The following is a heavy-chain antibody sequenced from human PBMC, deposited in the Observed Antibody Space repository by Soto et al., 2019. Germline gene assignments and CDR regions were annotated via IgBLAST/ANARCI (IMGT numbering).Heavy chain of an antibody. Sequence: QVQLVQSGAEVKKPGSSVKVSCKASGGTFSSYAISWVRQAPGQGLEWVGGIIPIFGTANYAQKFQGRVTITADESTSTAYMELSSLRSEDTAVYYCARVLGYDYGDYGGKSGWFDPWGQGTLVTVSS. CDR1: GGTFSSYA. D-gene: IGHD4-17*01. CDR3: ARVLGYDYGDYGGKSGWFDP. CDR2: IIPIFGTA. V-gene: IGHV1-69*01. J-gene: IGHJ5*02.